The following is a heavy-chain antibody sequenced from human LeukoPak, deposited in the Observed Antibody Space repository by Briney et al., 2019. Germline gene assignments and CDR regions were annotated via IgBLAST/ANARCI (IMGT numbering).Heavy chain of an antibody. Sequence: SETLSLTCNVSGVSTSSSYWSWIRQPPGKGLEWIGYIFHTGDSNHNPSLKRRVSISLDTSRDQITLRLTSVTAADTAVYYCTRHRFASPLDSWGQGTLVTVSS. J-gene: IGHJ4*02. D-gene: IGHD2-21*01. V-gene: IGHV4-59*08. CDR1: GVSTSSSY. CDR2: IFHTGDS. CDR3: TRHRFASPLDS.